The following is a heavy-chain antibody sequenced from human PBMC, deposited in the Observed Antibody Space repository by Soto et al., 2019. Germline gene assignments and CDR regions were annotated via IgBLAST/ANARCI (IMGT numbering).Heavy chain of an antibody. J-gene: IGHJ4*02. CDR2: IYYSGST. Sequence: QLQLQESGPGLVKPSETLSLTCTVSGGSISSSSYYWGWIRQPPGKGLEWIGSIYYSGSTYYNPSLKSRVTISVDTSKNQFSLKLSSVTAADTAVYYCARQSSPYDFWSGYFDYWGQGTLVTVSS. CDR3: ARQSSPYDFWSGYFDY. V-gene: IGHV4-39*01. CDR1: GGSISSSSYY. D-gene: IGHD3-3*01.